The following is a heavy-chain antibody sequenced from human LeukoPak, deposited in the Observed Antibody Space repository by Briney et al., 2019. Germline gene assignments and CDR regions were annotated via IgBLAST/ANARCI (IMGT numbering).Heavy chain of an antibody. J-gene: IGHJ4*02. CDR1: GFNFEDYG. Sequence: GGSLRLSCTTSGFNFEDYGMSWVRQVPGKGLEWISYISSSSETIYYADSVKGRFTISRDNAKNSLYLQMNSLRAEDTAVYYCARVFIGDYGDYQFDYWGQGTLVTVSS. CDR2: ISSSSETI. CDR3: ARVFIGDYGDYQFDY. D-gene: IGHD4-17*01. V-gene: IGHV3-48*01.